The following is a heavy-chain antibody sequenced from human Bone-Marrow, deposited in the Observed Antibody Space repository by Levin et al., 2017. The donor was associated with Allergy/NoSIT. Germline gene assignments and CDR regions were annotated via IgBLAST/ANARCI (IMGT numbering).Heavy chain of an antibody. J-gene: IGHJ3*02. CDR3: VRRWRSNPFDI. Sequence: SETLSLTCIVSGGSVSSHYWTWIRQPPGKGLECLGYISYSGNTKYNPSLKSRVTISMDTSKNQFSLNLTSVTAADTAVYYCVRRWRSNPFDIWGQGTMVTVSS. D-gene: IGHD2-15*01. V-gene: IGHV4-59*02. CDR2: ISYSGNT. CDR1: GGSVSSHY.